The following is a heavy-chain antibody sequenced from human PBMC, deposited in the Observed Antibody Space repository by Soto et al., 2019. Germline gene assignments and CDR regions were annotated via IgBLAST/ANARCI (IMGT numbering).Heavy chain of an antibody. CDR1: GFTFSSYS. CDR3: ARDFTIMLVVPAAADAFDI. Sequence: PGGSLRLSCAASGFTFSSYSMNWVRQAPGKGLEWVSSISSSSSYIYYADSVKGRFTISRDNAKNSLYLQMNSLRAEDTAVYYCARDFTIMLVVPAAADAFDIWGQGTMVTV. V-gene: IGHV3-21*01. CDR2: ISSSSSYI. J-gene: IGHJ3*02. D-gene: IGHD2-2*01.